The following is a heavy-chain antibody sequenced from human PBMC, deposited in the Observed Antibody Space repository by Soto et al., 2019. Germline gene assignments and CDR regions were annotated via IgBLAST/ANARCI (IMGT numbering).Heavy chain of an antibody. V-gene: IGHV4-30-2*01. CDR1: GGSISSGGYS. D-gene: IGHD2-21*02. CDR2: IYHSGGT. Sequence: QLQLQESGSGLVKPSQTLSLTCAVSGGSISSGGYSWSWIRQPPGKGLEWIGYIYHSGGTYYNPSLKSRVTISVDRSKNQFSLKLSSVTAADTAVYYCARVAYCGGDCYRGFDPWGQGTLVTVSS. J-gene: IGHJ5*02. CDR3: ARVAYCGGDCYRGFDP.